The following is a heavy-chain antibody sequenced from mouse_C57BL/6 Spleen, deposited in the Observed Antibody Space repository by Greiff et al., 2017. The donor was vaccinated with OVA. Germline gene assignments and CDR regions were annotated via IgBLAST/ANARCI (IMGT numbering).Heavy chain of an antibody. CDR1: GYTFTDYY. J-gene: IGHJ3*01. CDR2: INPNNGGT. V-gene: IGHV1-26*01. CDR3: ARSRNYAPRVLAY. Sequence: VQLQQSGPELVKPGASVKISCKASGYTFTDYYMNWVKQSPGQSLEWIGDINPNNGGTSYNQKFKGKATLTVDKSSSTAYMELRSLTSEDFAVYDCARSRNYAPRVLAYWGQGTLVTVSA. D-gene: IGHD1-1*02.